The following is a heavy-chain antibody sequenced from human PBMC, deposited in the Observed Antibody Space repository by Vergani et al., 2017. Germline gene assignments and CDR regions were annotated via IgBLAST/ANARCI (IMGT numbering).Heavy chain of an antibody. CDR1: GFTSSYYG. CDR3: ATKSCGSPRRQIGYFRE. Sequence: QVHLVESGGGVVQPGRSLRLSCVVSGFTSSYYGMHWVRQAPGKGLEWVAVISYDGTQKYYADSVKGRFTISRDNSKSTLYLQMNSLRTEDTAVYYCATKSCGSPRRQIGYFRERGQGTLVNVSS. D-gene: IGHD3-22*01. V-gene: IGHV3-30*03. J-gene: IGHJ1*01. CDR2: ISYDGTQK.